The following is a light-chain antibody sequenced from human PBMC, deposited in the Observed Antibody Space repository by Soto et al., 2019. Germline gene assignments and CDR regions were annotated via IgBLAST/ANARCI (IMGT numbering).Light chain of an antibody. V-gene: IGLV2-14*01. Sequence: QSALTQPASVSGSPGQSITISCTGTSSDVGGYNYVCWYQQHPGKAPKLMIYDVSNRPSGVSNRFSGSKSGNTASLTISGLQAEDEADYYCTSYTRSSTWVFGGGTKPTVL. CDR2: DVS. CDR1: SSDVGGYNY. CDR3: TSYTRSSTWV. J-gene: IGLJ3*02.